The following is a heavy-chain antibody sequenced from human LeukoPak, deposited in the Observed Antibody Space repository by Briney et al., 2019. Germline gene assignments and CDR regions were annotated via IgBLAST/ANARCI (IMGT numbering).Heavy chain of an antibody. V-gene: IGHV4-34*01. D-gene: IGHD1-26*01. CDR3: ARVEEGGSYKPGSFDY. Sequence: SETLSLTCAVYGGSFSGYYWSWIRQPPGKGLEWIGEINHSGSTNYNPSLKSQVTISVDTSKNQFSLKLSSVTAADTAVYYCARVEEGGSYKPGSFDYWGQGTLVTVSS. CDR1: GGSFSGYY. J-gene: IGHJ4*02. CDR2: INHSGST.